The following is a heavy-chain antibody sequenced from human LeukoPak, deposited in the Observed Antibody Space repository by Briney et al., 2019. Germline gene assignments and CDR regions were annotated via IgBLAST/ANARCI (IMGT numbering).Heavy chain of an antibody. CDR2: ISYDGSNK. J-gene: IGHJ2*01. CDR1: GFTFSSYA. D-gene: IGHD1-26*01. Sequence: GRSLRLSCAASGFTFSSYAMHWVRQAPGEGLEWVAVISYDGSNKYYADSVKGRFTISRDNSKNTLYLQMNSLRAEDTAIYYCAKDRTVGASYWYFDLWGRGTLVTVSS. V-gene: IGHV3-30*04. CDR3: AKDRTVGASYWYFDL.